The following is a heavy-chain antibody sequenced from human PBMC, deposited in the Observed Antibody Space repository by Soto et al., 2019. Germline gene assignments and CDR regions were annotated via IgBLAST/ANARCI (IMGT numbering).Heavy chain of an antibody. Sequence: GGSLRLSCTASGFTFGDYAMSWFRQAPGKGLEWVGFIRSKAYGGTTEYAASVKGRFTISRDDSKSIAYLQMNSLKTEDSAMYYCASYHFDNIGYQADYWGPGTLVTVSS. J-gene: IGHJ4*02. CDR1: GFTFGDYA. CDR3: ASYHFDNIGYQADY. V-gene: IGHV3-49*03. CDR2: IRSKAYGGTT. D-gene: IGHD3-22*01.